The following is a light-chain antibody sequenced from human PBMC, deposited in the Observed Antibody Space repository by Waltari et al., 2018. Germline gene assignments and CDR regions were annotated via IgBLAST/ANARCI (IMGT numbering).Light chain of an antibody. CDR3: QQSYSRPLFT. CDR1: HTIDTY. Sequence: DIHMTQSPSSLSASIGDRVNITCRASHTIDTYLNRYRQRPGKAPDLLISSASTLQSGVPSRFSGSGSGTDFTLSIDTLQPEDFATYFCQQSYSRPLFTFGPGTKVYL. V-gene: IGKV1-39*01. CDR2: SAS. J-gene: IGKJ3*01.